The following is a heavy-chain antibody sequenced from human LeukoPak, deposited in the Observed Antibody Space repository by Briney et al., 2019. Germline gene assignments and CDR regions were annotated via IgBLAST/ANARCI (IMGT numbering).Heavy chain of an antibody. D-gene: IGHD2-15*01. CDR1: GYTFTGYY. CDR3: ARLYCSGGSCYFDY. Sequence: ASVKVSCKASGYTFTGYYMHWVRQAPGQGLEWMGWINPNSGGTNYAQKFQGRVTMTRDTSIGTAYMELSRLRSDDTAVYYCARLYCSGGSCYFDYWGQGTLVTVSS. CDR2: INPNSGGT. J-gene: IGHJ4*02. V-gene: IGHV1-2*02.